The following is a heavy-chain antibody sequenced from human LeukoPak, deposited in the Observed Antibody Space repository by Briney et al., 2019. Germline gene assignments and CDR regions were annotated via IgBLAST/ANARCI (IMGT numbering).Heavy chain of an antibody. D-gene: IGHD4-17*01. J-gene: IGHJ4*02. CDR1: GGSISSGGYY. CDR2: VHYSGTT. CDR3: ATGYGYFRVEGRYFYS. V-gene: IGHV4-61*08. Sequence: SETLSLTCTVSGGSISSGGYYWSWVRQPPGKGLEFIGHVHYSGTTNYNPSLRSRVTISIDTSKKHFFLKLKSVTAADTAVYYCATGYGYFRVEGRYFYSWGQGTLVTVSS.